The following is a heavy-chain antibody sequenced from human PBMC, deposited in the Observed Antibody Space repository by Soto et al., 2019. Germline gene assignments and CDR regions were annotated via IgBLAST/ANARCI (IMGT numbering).Heavy chain of an antibody. Sequence: QVQLVESGGGLVKPGGSLRLSCVASGGTFSDYYMTWIRQAPGKGLEWVAFISSSGSNAYYADSVKGRFTISRDNAKNSLYLQMHSLRAEDTAVYYCARDPRYCSGGNCYSDYFHYMDVWGKGTTVTVSS. CDR1: GGTFSDYY. D-gene: IGHD2-15*01. CDR2: ISSSGSNA. J-gene: IGHJ6*03. CDR3: ARDPRYCSGGNCYSDYFHYMDV. V-gene: IGHV3-11*01.